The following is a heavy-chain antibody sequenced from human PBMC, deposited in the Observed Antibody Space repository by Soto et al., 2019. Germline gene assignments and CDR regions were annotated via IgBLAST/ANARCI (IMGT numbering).Heavy chain of an antibody. CDR1: GFTFSSYA. V-gene: IGHV3-64*01. J-gene: IGHJ6*02. Sequence: EVQLVESGGGLVQPGGSLRLSCAASGFTFSSYAMHWVRQAPGKGLEYVSVISSNGGSTYYANSVKGRFTISRDNFKNTLYLQMGSLRAEDMAVYYCARGIFDSYGMDVLGQGTTVTVSS. D-gene: IGHD2-15*01. CDR2: ISSNGGST. CDR3: ARGIFDSYGMDV.